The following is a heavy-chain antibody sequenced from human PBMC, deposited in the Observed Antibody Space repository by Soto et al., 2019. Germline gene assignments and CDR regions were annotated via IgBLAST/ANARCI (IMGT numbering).Heavy chain of an antibody. CDR1: GGSISSYY. CDR2: IYYSGST. V-gene: IGHV4-59*01. CDR3: ARLKYNWFDP. Sequence: SETLSLTCTVSGGSISSYYWSWIRQPPGKGLEWIGYIYYSGSTNYNPSLKSRVTISVDTSKNQFSLKLSSVTAADTAVYYCARLKYNWFDPWGQGTLVTVSS. J-gene: IGHJ5*02.